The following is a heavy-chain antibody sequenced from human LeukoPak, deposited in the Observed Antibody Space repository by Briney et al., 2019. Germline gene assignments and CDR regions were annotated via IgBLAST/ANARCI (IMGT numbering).Heavy chain of an antibody. D-gene: IGHD3-3*01. CDR1: GFTFSSYW. CDR2: INSDGSST. J-gene: IGHJ4*02. V-gene: IGHV3-74*01. Sequence: GGSLRLSCAASGFTFSSYWMHWVRQAPGKGLVWVSRINSDGSSTSYADSVKGRFTISRDNAKNTLYLQMNSLRAEGTAVYYCAREYDFWSGYAFDYWGQGTLVTVSS. CDR3: AREYDFWSGYAFDY.